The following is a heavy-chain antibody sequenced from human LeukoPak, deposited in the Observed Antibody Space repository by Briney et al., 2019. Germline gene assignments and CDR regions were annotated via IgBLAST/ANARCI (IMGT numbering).Heavy chain of an antibody. J-gene: IGHJ4*02. CDR3: ARGHNWNLDY. CDR1: GESFRGYY. CDR2: TNHGGST. V-gene: IGHV4-34*01. D-gene: IGHD1-20*01. Sequence: PSETLSLTCAVYGESFRGYYWTWIRQPPGKGLEWIGETNHGGSTKYTPSLTGRVTISVDTSKNQFSLKLTSVTAADTAVYYCARGHNWNLDYWGQGTLVTVSS.